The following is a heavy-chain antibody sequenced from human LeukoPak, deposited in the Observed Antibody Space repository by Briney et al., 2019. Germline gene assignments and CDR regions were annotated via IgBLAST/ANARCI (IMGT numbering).Heavy chain of an antibody. J-gene: IGHJ4*02. V-gene: IGHV1-69*16. D-gene: IGHD3-3*01. CDR3: ARDGVARGAFDY. CDR2: IIPILGIA. Sequence: VSCKASGGTFSSYTISWVRQAPGQGLEWMGRIIPILGIANYAQKFQGRVTITTDESTSTAYMELSSLRSEDTAVYYCARDGVARGAFDYWGQGTLVTVSS. CDR1: GGTFSSYT.